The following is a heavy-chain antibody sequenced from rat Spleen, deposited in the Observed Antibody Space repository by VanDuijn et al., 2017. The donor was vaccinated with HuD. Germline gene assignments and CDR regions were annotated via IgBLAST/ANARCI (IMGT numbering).Heavy chain of an antibody. CDR3: AKDDA. Sequence: EVQLVESGGGLVQPGRSLKLSCAASGFTFSDYYMAWVRQAPTKGLEWVASISYDGGSTYYRDSVKGRFTISRDNAENTVYLQMNSLRSEDTATYYCAKDDAWGQGVMVTVSS. V-gene: IGHV5-20*01. CDR1: GFTFSDYY. CDR2: ISYDGGST. J-gene: IGHJ2*01.